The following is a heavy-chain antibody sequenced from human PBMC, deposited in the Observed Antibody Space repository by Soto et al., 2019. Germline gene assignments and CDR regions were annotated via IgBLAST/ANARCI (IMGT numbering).Heavy chain of an antibody. CDR2: ISAYNGNT. CDR1: GYTFTSYG. D-gene: IGHD3-3*01. J-gene: IGHJ6*02. Sequence: ASVKVSCKASGYTFTSYGISWVRQAPGQGLEWMGWISAYNGNTNYAQKLQGRVTMTTDTSTSTAYMELRSLRSDDTAVYYCAGHGITIFGVVILSYGMDVWGQGTTVTVS. CDR3: AGHGITIFGVVILSYGMDV. V-gene: IGHV1-18*04.